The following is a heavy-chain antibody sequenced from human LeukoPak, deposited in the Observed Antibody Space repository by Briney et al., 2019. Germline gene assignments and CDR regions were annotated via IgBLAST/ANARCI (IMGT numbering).Heavy chain of an antibody. V-gene: IGHV4-59*01. Sequence: SETLSLTCTVSGGSISSYYWSWIRQPPGKGLEWIGYIYYSGSTNYNPSLKSRVTISLDTSKNQFSLKLSSVTAADTAVYYRARRVASTIDFDYWGQGTLVTVSS. CDR3: ARRVASTIDFDY. CDR2: IYYSGST. D-gene: IGHD1-26*01. J-gene: IGHJ4*02. CDR1: GGSISSYY.